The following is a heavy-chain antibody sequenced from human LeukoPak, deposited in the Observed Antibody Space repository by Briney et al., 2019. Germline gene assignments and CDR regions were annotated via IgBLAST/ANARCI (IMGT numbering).Heavy chain of an antibody. CDR1: GFTFSSNW. D-gene: IGHD1-26*01. V-gene: IGHV3-74*01. J-gene: IGHJ4*02. CDR2: INEDGSTT. CDR3: VRDLGGRSGH. Sequence: GGSLRLSCAASGFTFSSNWMHWVRQAPGKGLVWISRINEDGSTTNYADSVKGRFTISRDNAKNTLYLQMNSLRAEDTAVYYCVRDLGGRSGHWGQGTLVTVSS.